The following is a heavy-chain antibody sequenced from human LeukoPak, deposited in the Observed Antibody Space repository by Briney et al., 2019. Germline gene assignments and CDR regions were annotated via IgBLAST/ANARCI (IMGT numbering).Heavy chain of an antibody. Sequence: GGSLRLSCAASGFTFSSYWMGWVRQAPGKRLEWVANMNIDGSEKYYADSAKGRFTISRDNARNSVYLQMNSLRVEDTAVYYCARDPVEWELLLDYWGQGTLVTVSS. J-gene: IGHJ4*02. CDR2: MNIDGSEK. CDR3: ARDPVEWELLLDY. V-gene: IGHV3-7*01. D-gene: IGHD1-26*01. CDR1: GFTFSSYW.